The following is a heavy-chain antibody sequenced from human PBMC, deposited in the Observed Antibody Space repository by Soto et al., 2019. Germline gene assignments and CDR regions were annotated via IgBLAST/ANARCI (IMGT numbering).Heavy chain of an antibody. D-gene: IGHD6-19*01. J-gene: IGHJ4*02. Sequence: PGGSLRLSCAASGFTFSSYGMHWVRQAPGKGLEWVAVIWYDGSNKYYADSVKGRFTISRDNSKNTLYLQMNSLRAEDTAVYYCARDAQDIDGIAVAGFDYWGQGTLVTVSS. CDR1: GFTFSSYG. CDR2: IWYDGSNK. V-gene: IGHV3-33*01. CDR3: ARDAQDIDGIAVAGFDY.